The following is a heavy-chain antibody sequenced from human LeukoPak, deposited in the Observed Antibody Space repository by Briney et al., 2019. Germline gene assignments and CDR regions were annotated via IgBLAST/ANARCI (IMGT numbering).Heavy chain of an antibody. V-gene: IGHV3-7*03. CDR3: ARNNGMDV. Sequence: GGSLRLSCAAYGFTLSNHCMTWVRQAPGRGPEWVANVNRDGSETYYLDSVKGRFTISKDNAKNSLYLQMNSLRAEDTALYHCARNNGMDVWGQGTTVIVSS. J-gene: IGHJ6*02. CDR1: GFTLSNHC. CDR2: VNRDGSET.